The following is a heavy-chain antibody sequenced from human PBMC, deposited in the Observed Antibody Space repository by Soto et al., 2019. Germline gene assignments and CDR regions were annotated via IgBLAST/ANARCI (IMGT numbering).Heavy chain of an antibody. V-gene: IGHV3-23*01. J-gene: IGHJ5*02. CDR2: ISGSGGST. CDR1: GFTFSSYA. Sequence: SGGSLRLSCAASGFTFSSYAMSWVRQAPGKGLEWVSAISGSGGSTYYADSVKGRFTISRDNSKNTLYLQMNSLRAEDTAVYYCAKDGYQLLSIGNWFAPWGQGTLVTVSS. CDR3: AKDGYQLLSIGNWFAP. D-gene: IGHD2-2*01.